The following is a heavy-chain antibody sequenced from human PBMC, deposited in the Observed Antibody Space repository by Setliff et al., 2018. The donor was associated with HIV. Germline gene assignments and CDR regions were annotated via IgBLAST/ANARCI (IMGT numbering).Heavy chain of an antibody. V-gene: IGHV1-24*01. CDR3: ASYYGSGAHYPYYYMDV. Sequence: ASVKVSCKVSGYSLTELSIHWVRQAPGEGLERMGGFDPEDDETVYAEKFQGRVTMTEDTSTDTAYMALSSLRSEDTAMYYCASYYGSGAHYPYYYMDVWGKGTTVTVSS. CDR1: GYSLTELS. J-gene: IGHJ6*03. D-gene: IGHD3-10*01. CDR2: FDPEDDET.